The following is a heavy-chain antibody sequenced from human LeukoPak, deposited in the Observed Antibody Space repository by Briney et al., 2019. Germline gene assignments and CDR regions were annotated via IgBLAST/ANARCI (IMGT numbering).Heavy chain of an antibody. V-gene: IGHV3-30*02. D-gene: IGHD2-15*01. Sequence: AGGSLRLSCAASGFTFSSYGMHWVRQAPGKGLEWVAFIRYDGSNKYYADSVKGRFTISRDNSKNTLYLQMNSLRAEDTAVYYCAKDRGRRANWFDPWGQGTLVTVSS. J-gene: IGHJ5*02. CDR1: GFTFSSYG. CDR2: IRYDGSNK. CDR3: AKDRGRRANWFDP.